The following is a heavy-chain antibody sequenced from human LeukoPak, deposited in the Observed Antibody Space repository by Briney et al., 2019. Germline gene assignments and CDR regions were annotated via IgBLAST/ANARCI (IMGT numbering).Heavy chain of an antibody. Sequence: GGSLRLSCAASGFTFSSYSMNWVRQAPGKGLEWVSSISSSSSYIYYADSVKGRFTISRDNAKNSLYLQMNSLRAEDTAVYYCARARQLYKHNWFDPWGQGTLATVSS. CDR1: GFTFSSYS. J-gene: IGHJ5*02. V-gene: IGHV3-21*01. CDR3: ARARQLYKHNWFDP. CDR2: ISSSSSYI. D-gene: IGHD3-3*02.